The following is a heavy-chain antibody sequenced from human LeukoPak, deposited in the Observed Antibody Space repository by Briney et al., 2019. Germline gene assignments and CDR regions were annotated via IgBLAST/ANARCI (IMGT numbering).Heavy chain of an antibody. CDR1: GITFWSYA. Sequence: GGSLRLSCVASGITFWSYAMHWIRQSPGKGLEGVAVISNDGSKKYYADSVKSRFTVSRDNSKNTLYLHIDSLRLEDTAVYYWARELGYRHLGRKEHAIPVSSASIRGPSYF. CDR2: ISNDGSKK. D-gene: IGHD2-2*02. CDR3: ARELGYRHLGRKEHAIPVSSASIRGPSYF. J-gene: IGHJ2*01. V-gene: IGHV3-30*04.